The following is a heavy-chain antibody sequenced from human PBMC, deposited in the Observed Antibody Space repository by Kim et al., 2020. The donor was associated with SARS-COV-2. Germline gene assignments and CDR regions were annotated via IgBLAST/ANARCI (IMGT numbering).Heavy chain of an antibody. D-gene: IGHD6-13*01. CDR3: ARDQLAAAGNNWFDP. J-gene: IGHJ5*02. Sequence: AKKLQGRSTNTADKSTSTAYMELSSLRSEDTAVYYCARDQLAAAGNNWFDPWGQGTLVTVSS. V-gene: IGHV1-69*04.